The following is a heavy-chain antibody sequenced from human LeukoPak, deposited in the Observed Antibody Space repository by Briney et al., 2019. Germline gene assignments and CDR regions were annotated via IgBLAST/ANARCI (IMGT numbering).Heavy chain of an antibody. J-gene: IGHJ4*02. D-gene: IGHD3-10*01. CDR2: INSAGSTT. V-gene: IGHV3-74*01. Sequence: GGSLRLSCAASRFTFSSYWMHWVRQAPGKGLVWVSRINSAGSTTIYADSVKGRFTISRDNAKNTLYLQMNSLRAEDTAVYYCARAVYGSGMGVDYWGQGALVTVSS. CDR3: ARAVYGSGMGVDY. CDR1: RFTFSSYW.